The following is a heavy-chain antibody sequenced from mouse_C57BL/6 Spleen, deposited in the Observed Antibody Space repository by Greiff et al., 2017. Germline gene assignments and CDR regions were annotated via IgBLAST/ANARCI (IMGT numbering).Heavy chain of an antibody. V-gene: IGHV1-69*01. D-gene: IGHD1-1*01. CDR1: GYTFTSYW. Sequence: QVQLQQPGAELVMPGASVKLSFKASGYTFTSYWMHWVKQRPGQGLEWIGEIDPSDSYTNYNQKFKGKSTLTVDKSSSTAYMQLSSLTSEDSAVYYCARRCSSPYYAMDYWGQGTSVTVSS. CDR3: ARRCSSPYYAMDY. J-gene: IGHJ4*01. CDR2: IDPSDSYT.